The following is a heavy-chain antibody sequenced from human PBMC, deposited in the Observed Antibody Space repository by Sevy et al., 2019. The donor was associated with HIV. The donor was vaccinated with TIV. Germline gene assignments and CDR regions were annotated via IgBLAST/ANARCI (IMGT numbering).Heavy chain of an antibody. Sequence: GGSLRLSCAASGFTFSKYSMSWVRQAPGKGLEWVSTLSFGCGEINYADSVKGRFTISRDNSKSSVYLQMNKLRPEDTAVYYCAREGCTKPHDYWGQGTLVTVSS. CDR2: LSFGCGEI. CDR1: GFTFSKYS. V-gene: IGHV3-23*01. CDR3: AREGCTKPHDY. D-gene: IGHD2-8*01. J-gene: IGHJ4*02.